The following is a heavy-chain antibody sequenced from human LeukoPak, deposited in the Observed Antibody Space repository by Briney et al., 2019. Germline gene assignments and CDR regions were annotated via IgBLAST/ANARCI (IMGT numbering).Heavy chain of an antibody. J-gene: IGHJ4*02. CDR2: FYNSGRS. CDR3: ARSTIGITMVRGVYFDY. Sequence: SETLSLTCTVSDDSISDYYRGWIRQPPGKGLEWIGYFYNSGRSTYNPSLKSRVTISVDTSKNQFSLKLSSVTAADTAVYYCARSTIGITMVRGVYFDYWGQGTLVTVSS. D-gene: IGHD3-10*01. V-gene: IGHV4-59*01. CDR1: DDSISDYY.